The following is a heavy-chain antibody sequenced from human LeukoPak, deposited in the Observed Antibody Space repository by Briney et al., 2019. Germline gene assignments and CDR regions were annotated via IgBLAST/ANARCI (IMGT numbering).Heavy chain of an antibody. V-gene: IGHV3-33*01. CDR1: GFTFSSYG. D-gene: IGHD3-10*01. Sequence: PGRSLRLSCAASGFTFSSYGMHWVRQAPGKGLEWVAVIWYDGSNKYYTDSVKGRFTISRDNSKNTLYLQMNSLRAEDTAVYYCARDPPYGSGSPDYWGQGTLVTVSS. CDR2: IWYDGSNK. CDR3: ARDPPYGSGSPDY. J-gene: IGHJ4*02.